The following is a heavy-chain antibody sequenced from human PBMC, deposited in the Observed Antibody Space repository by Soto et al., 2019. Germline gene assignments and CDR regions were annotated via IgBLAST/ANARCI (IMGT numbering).Heavy chain of an antibody. CDR3: ARDAGRFSSMDV. Sequence: ASVKVSCKASGYTFSSNSISWVRQAPGQGLEWMGWISAYNGNTNYAQNLQGRVTMTTDTSTNTAYMELGSLRSDDTAVYYCARDAGRFSSMDVWGKGTTVSVPQ. D-gene: IGHD4-17*01. CDR1: GYTFSSNS. J-gene: IGHJ6*04. CDR2: ISAYNGNT. V-gene: IGHV1-18*01.